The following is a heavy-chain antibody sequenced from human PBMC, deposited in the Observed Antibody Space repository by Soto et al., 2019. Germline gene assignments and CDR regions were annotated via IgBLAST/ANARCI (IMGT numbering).Heavy chain of an antibody. D-gene: IGHD3-22*01. CDR2: INPNSGGT. CDR3: ARDLEGYDSSGYDY. J-gene: IGHJ4*02. CDR1: GYTFTGYY. Sequence: GASVKVSCKASGYTFTGYYMHWVRQAPGQGLEWMGWINPNSGGTNYAQKFQGWVTMTRDTSISTAYMELSRLRSDDTAVYYCARDLEGYDSSGYDYWGQETLVTVSS. V-gene: IGHV1-2*04.